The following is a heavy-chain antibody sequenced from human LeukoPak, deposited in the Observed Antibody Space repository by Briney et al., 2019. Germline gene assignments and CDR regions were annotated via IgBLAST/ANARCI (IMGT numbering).Heavy chain of an antibody. CDR1: GFTFSTYA. V-gene: IGHV3-23*01. D-gene: IGHD5-18*01. CDR2: ISGSGGST. J-gene: IGHJ4*02. CDR3: AKGLVDRAMVSDY. Sequence: GGSLRLCCAAAGFTFSTYAMSWVRQAPGKGLEWVSAISGSGGSTYYADSVKGRFTISRDNSKNTLYLQMNSLRAEDTALYYCAKGLVDRAMVSDYWGQGTLVTVSS.